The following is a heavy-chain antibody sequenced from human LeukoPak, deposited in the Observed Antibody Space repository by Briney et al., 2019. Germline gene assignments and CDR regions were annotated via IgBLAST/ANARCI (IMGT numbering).Heavy chain of an antibody. CDR3: ARLHWNDVFFDY. V-gene: IGHV4-39*01. Sequence: SETLSLTCTVSGGSISSYYWGWIRQPPRKGLEWIGSIYYSGSTYYNPSLKSRVTISVDTSKNQFSLKLSSVTAADTAVYYCARLHWNDVFFDYWGQGTLVTVSS. CDR2: IYYSGST. D-gene: IGHD1-1*01. J-gene: IGHJ4*02. CDR1: GGSISSYY.